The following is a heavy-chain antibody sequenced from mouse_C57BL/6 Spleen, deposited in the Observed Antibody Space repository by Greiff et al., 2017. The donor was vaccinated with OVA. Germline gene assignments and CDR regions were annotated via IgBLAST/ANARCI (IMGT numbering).Heavy chain of an antibody. CDR2: ISDGGSYT. Sequence: EVKLQESGGGLVKPGGSLKLSCAASGFTFSSYAMSWVRQTPEKRLEWVATISDGGSYTYYPDNVKGRFTISRDNAKNNLYLQMSHLKSEDTAMYYCARDELVFAYWGQGTLVTVSA. D-gene: IGHD4-1*01. CDR3: ARDELVFAY. CDR1: GFTFSSYA. J-gene: IGHJ3*01. V-gene: IGHV5-4*01.